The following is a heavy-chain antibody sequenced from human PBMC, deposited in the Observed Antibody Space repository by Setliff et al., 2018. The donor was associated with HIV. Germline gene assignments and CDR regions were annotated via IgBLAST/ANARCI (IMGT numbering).Heavy chain of an antibody. J-gene: IGHJ2*01. CDR3: TRCGGYDSSGNLYWYFDL. CDR1: GGTFSSYA. CDR2: INPNSGVT. Sequence: VASVKVSCKASGGTFSSYAISWVRQAPGHGLEWMGWINPNSGVTNYAQKFQGRVTMTRDTSIATVYMEVNSLKTEDTAVYYCTRCGGYDSSGNLYWYFDLWGRGTLVTV. V-gene: IGHV1-2*02. D-gene: IGHD3-22*01.